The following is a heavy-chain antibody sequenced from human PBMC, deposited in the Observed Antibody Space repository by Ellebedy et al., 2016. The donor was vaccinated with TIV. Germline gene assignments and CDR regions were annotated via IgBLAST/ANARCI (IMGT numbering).Heavy chain of an antibody. CDR3: AAGNDGGGFDP. J-gene: IGHJ5*02. V-gene: IGHV1-69*02. Sequence: AASVKVSCKASGYTFTGYYMHWVRQAPGQGLEWLGRIIPILGIANYAQKFQGRVTITADKSTSIAYMELSSLRYEETAVYYCAAGNDGGGFDPWGKGTLVTVSS. CDR2: IIPILGIA. CDR1: GYTFTGYY. D-gene: IGHD1-1*01.